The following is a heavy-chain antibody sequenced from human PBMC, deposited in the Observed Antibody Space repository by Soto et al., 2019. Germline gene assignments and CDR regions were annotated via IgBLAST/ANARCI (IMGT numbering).Heavy chain of an antibody. CDR1: GFTFDDYA. J-gene: IGHJ4*02. CDR3: AKDIWIRFLEWLPYFDY. Sequence: DVQLVESGGGLVQPGRSLRLSCAASGFTFDDYAMHWVRQAPGKGLEWVSGISWNSGSIGYADSVKGRFTISRDNAKNSLYLQMNSLRAEDTALYYCAKDIWIRFLEWLPYFDYWGQGTLVTVSS. D-gene: IGHD3-3*01. V-gene: IGHV3-9*01. CDR2: ISWNSGSI.